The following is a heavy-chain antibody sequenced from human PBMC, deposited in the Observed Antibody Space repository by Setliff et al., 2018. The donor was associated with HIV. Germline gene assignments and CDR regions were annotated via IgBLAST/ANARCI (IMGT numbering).Heavy chain of an antibody. CDR1: GYTFTSDG. CDR2: ISGYNGNT. CDR3: AAIAAAALRGTFDI. D-gene: IGHD6-13*01. V-gene: IGHV1-18*01. J-gene: IGHJ3*02. Sequence: ASVKVSCKASGYTFTSDGISWVRQAPGQGLEWMGWISGYNGNTNYAQKLQGRVTMTTDTSTSTAYMELRSLRSDDTAVYYCAAIAAAALRGTFDIWGQGTMVTVS.